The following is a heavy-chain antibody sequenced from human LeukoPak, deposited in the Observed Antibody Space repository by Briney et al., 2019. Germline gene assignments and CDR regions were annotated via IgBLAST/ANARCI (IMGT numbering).Heavy chain of an antibody. J-gene: IGHJ6*03. CDR2: ISSSSSTI. CDR3: AKRGNPTVGHHYLDV. V-gene: IGHV3-48*04. Sequence: GGSLRLSCAASRFTFSSYSMNWVRQAPGKGLEWVSYISSSSSTIYYADSVKGRFTISRDNAKNSLYLQMNSLSAEDTAVYYCAKRGNPTVGHHYLDVWGKGTTVSVSS. D-gene: IGHD1-1*01. CDR1: RFTFSSYS.